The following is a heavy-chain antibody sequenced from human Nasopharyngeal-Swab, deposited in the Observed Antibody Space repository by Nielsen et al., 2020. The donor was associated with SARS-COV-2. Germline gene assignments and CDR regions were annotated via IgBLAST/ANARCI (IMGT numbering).Heavy chain of an antibody. V-gene: IGHV4-34*01. Sequence: GSLRLSCAVYGGSFSGYYWSWIRQPPGKGLELIGEINHSGSTNYNPSLKSRVTLSVDTSKHQFSLKLSSVTAADTAVYYCARGPRITMVRGVIPRDYYFDYWGQGTLVTVSS. J-gene: IGHJ4*02. CDR3: ARGPRITMVRGVIPRDYYFDY. CDR1: GGSFSGYY. CDR2: INHSGST. D-gene: IGHD3-10*01.